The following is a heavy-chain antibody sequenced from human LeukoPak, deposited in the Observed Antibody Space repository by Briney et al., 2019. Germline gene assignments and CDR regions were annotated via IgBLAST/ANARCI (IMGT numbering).Heavy chain of an antibody. CDR2: ISWDGGST. V-gene: IGHV3-43*01. CDR1: GFTFGDYA. Sequence: PGGSLRLSCTASGFTFGDYAKYWVRQAPGPGQEWVSLISWDGGSTYYADSVKGRFTISRDNSKNSLYLQMNSLRTEDTALYYCAKASSYYFDYWGQRTLVTVSS. CDR3: AKASSYYFDY. D-gene: IGHD3-10*01. J-gene: IGHJ4*02.